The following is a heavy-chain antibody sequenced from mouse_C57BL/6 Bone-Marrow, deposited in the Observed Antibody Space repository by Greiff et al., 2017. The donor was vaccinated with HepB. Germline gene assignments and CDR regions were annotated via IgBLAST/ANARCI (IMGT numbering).Heavy chain of an antibody. CDR1: GFTFTDYY. CDR2: IRNKANGYTT. D-gene: IGHD1-1*01. CDR3: ARSLFTTGNFDY. J-gene: IGHJ2*01. V-gene: IGHV7-3*01. Sequence: DVKLVESGGGLVQPGGSLSLSCAASGFTFTDYYMSWVRQPPGKALEWLGFIRNKANGYTTEYSASVKGRFTISRDNSQSILYLQMNALRAEDSATYYCARSLFTTGNFDYWGQGTTLTVSS.